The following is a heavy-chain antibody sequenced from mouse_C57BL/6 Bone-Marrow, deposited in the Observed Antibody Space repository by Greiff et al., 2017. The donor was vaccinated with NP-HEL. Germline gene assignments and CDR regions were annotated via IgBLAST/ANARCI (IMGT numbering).Heavy chain of an antibody. D-gene: IGHD1-1*01. CDR2: IDPSDSYT. J-gene: IGHJ2*01. V-gene: IGHV1-50*01. Sequence: VQLQQSGTVLARPGASVKLSCKASGYTFTSYWMQWVKQRPGQGLEWIGEIDPSDSYTNYNQKFKGKATLTVDTSSSTAYMQLSSLTSEDSAVYYCARGPLFYYWGQGTTLTVSS. CDR1: GYTFTSYW. CDR3: ARGPLFYY.